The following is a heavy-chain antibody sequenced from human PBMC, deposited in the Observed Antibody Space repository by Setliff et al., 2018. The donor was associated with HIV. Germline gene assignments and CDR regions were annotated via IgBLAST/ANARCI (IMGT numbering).Heavy chain of an antibody. Sequence: PSETLSLTCTVSGGSISSSSYYWGWIRQPPGKGLEWIGTIYYSGGTYYSPPLKSRVTISVDTSKNQFSLKLKSVTAADTALYYCARLVRGGSGHYFDYWGQGKLVTVSS. V-gene: IGHV4-39*07. CDR3: ARLVRGGSGHYFDY. CDR1: GGSISSSSYY. CDR2: IYYSGGT. D-gene: IGHD3-10*01. J-gene: IGHJ4*02.